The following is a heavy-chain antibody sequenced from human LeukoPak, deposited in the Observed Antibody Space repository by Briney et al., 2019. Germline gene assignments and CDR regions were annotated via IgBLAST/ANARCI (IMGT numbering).Heavy chain of an antibody. J-gene: IGHJ4*02. CDR2: INHSGST. Sequence: PSETPSLTCAVNGGSFSGYYWSWIRQPPGEGLEWIGEINHSGSTNYTPSLKSRVTISVDTSKNQFSLKLSSVTAADTAVYYCARLSLVAATLDYWGQGTLVTVSS. CDR1: GGSFSGYY. CDR3: ARLSLVAATLDY. V-gene: IGHV4-34*01. D-gene: IGHD2-15*01.